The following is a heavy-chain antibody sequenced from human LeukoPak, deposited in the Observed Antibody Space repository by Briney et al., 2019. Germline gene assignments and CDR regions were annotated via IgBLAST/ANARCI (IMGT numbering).Heavy chain of an antibody. CDR1: GFTFDDYG. J-gene: IGHJ5*02. CDR2: INWNGGST. V-gene: IGHV3-20*04. D-gene: IGHD3-3*01. CDR3: ARDRPTTIFGVANNWFDP. Sequence: GGSLRLSCAASGFTFDDYGMSWVRQAPGKGLEWVSGINWNGGSTGYADSVKGRFTISRDNAKNSLYLQMNSLRAEVTALYYCARDRPTTIFGVANNWFDPWGQGTLVTVSS.